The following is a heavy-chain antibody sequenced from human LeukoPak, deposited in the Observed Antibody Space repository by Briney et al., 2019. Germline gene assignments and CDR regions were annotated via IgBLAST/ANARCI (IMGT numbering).Heavy chain of an antibody. CDR3: ARTEVAGTPPIYYYYGMDV. CDR2: IIPIFGTA. Sequence: SVKVSCKASGGTFSSYAISWVRQAPGQGLEWMGGIIPIFGTANYAQKFQGRVTITADESTSTAYMELSSLRSEDTAVYYCARTEVAGTPPIYYYYGMDVWGQGTTVTVSS. V-gene: IGHV1-69*13. J-gene: IGHJ6*02. CDR1: GGTFSSYA. D-gene: IGHD6-19*01.